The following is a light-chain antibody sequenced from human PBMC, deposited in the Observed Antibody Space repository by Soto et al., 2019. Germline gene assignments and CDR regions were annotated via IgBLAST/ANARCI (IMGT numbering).Light chain of an antibody. CDR2: GAS. J-gene: IGKJ1*01. CDR3: QQYNNWPPRT. V-gene: IGKV3-15*01. CDR1: QRVSSN. Sequence: EIVMTQSPATLSVSPGERTTLSCRASQRVSSNLAWYQQKPGQAPRLLIYGASTRATGIPARFSGSGSGTEFTLTIRSLQSKDFAVYYCQQYNNWPPRTFGQGTKVEIK.